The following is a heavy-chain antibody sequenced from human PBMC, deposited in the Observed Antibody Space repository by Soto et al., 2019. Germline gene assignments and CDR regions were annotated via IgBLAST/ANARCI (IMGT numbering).Heavy chain of an antibody. CDR2: ISRNSASI. CDR3: TNGAPYHTGADY. CDR1: GFIFDDYA. D-gene: IGHD1-1*01. J-gene: IGHJ4*02. Sequence: VQLVESGGDLVQPGKSLRLSCAASGFIFDDYAMHWVRQAPGKGLEWVSGISRNSASIGYAASVKGRFTISRDNANNCLYLQMNSLRPEDSAFYYCTNGAPYHTGADYWGQGTLVTVSS. V-gene: IGHV3-9*01.